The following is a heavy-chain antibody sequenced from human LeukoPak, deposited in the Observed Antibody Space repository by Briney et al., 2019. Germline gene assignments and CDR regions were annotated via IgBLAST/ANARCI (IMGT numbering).Heavy chain of an antibody. J-gene: IGHJ4*02. CDR2: ISSSSSTI. CDR3: ARGGGSYYRGACFVY. CDR1: GFTFSSYS. Sequence: PGGSLRLSCAASGFTFSSYSMNWVRQAPGKGLEWVSYISSSSSTIYYADSVKGRFTISRDNAKNSLYLQMNSLRAEDTAVYYCARGGGSYYRGACFVYWGQGTLVTVSS. D-gene: IGHD1-26*01. V-gene: IGHV3-48*01.